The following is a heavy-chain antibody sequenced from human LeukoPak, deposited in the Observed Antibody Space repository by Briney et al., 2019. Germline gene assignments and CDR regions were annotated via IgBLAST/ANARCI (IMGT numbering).Heavy chain of an antibody. CDR1: GYTFTNYG. CDR3: AQEVGGLNWFDP. V-gene: IGHV1-18*04. Sequence: ASVKVSCKTSGYTFTNYGVSWVRQAPGQGLEYMGYISAYNGNTHYPQKFQGRISMTTDTSTTTAYMELRNLRPDDTAMYYCAQEVGGLNWFDPRGQGTLITVSS. D-gene: IGHD3-16*01. J-gene: IGHJ5*02. CDR2: ISAYNGNT.